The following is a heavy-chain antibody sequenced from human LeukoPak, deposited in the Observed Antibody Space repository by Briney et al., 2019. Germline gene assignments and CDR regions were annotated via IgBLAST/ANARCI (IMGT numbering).Heavy chain of an antibody. CDR1: GFSFSNYD. CDR2: ISSSSDTI. V-gene: IGHV3-48*04. Sequence: PGGSLRLSCAASGFSFSNYDMSWVRQVPGKGLEWISYISSSSDTIDYAGSVKGRFIISRDNAKKSLYVQMNSLRAEDTAVYYCARDLAYKYGSDSWGQGTLVTVSS. CDR3: ARDLAYKYGSDS. D-gene: IGHD3-10*01. J-gene: IGHJ5*01.